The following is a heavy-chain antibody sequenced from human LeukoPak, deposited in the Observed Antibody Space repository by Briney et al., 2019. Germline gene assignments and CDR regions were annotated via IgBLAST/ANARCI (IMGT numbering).Heavy chain of an antibody. CDR1: GYTFTSYG. J-gene: IGHJ5*02. CDR2: ISAYNGNT. D-gene: IGHD5-24*01. V-gene: IGHV1-18*01. CDR3: ARDNSVRDEAWWFNP. Sequence: ASVKVSCKASGYTFTSYGISAVRQAPGQGLEWMGCISAYNGNTNYAQKLQGRVTMTTDTSTSTAYMELRSLRSDDTAVYYCARDNSVRDEAWWFNPWGQGPLATVSS.